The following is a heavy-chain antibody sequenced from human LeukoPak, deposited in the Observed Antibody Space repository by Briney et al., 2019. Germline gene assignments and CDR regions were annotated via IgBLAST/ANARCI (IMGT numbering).Heavy chain of an antibody. CDR2: ISSSSGTI. J-gene: IGHJ6*02. CDR3: ARWGHISTWSVDGMDV. Sequence: GSLRLSCAASGFTFSSYGMNWVRQAPGKGLEWVSYISSSSGTIYYADSVKGRFTISRDNAKNSLYLQMNSLRDEDTAVFYCARWGHISTWSVDGMDVWGQGTSVTVSS. V-gene: IGHV3-48*02. CDR1: GFTFSSYG. D-gene: IGHD6-13*01.